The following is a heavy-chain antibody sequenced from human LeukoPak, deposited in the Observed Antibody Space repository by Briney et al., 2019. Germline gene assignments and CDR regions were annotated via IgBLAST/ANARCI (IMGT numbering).Heavy chain of an antibody. D-gene: IGHD3-10*01. Sequence: SETLSLTCAVYGGSFSGYYWSWIRQPPGKGLEWIGEINHSGSTNYNPSLKSRVTISVDTSKNQFSLKLSSVTAADTAVYYCARGLSSYYYGSGSRKGFDYWGQGTLVTVSS. CDR2: INHSGST. CDR3: ARGLSSYYYGSGSRKGFDY. J-gene: IGHJ4*02. CDR1: GGSFSGYY. V-gene: IGHV4-34*01.